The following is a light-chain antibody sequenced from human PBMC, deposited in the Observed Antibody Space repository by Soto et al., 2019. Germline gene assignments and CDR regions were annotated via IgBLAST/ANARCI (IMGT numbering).Light chain of an antibody. CDR1: QSVSSY. Sequence: EIVLTQSPATLSLSPWERATLSCRASQSVSSYLAWYQQKPGQAPRLLIYDASNRATGIPARFSGSGSGTAFPLTISSLEPEDFAVYYCQQRSNWPYMYTFGQGTKLEIK. V-gene: IGKV3-11*01. CDR2: DAS. CDR3: QQRSNWPYMYT. J-gene: IGKJ2*01.